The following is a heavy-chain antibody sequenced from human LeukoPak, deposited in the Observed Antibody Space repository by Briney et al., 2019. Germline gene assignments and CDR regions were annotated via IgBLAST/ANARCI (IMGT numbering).Heavy chain of an antibody. Sequence: PGGSLRLSCAASGFTVSSYSMNWVRQAPGKGLEWVSSISSSSSYIYYADSVKGRFTISRDNAKNSLYLQMNSLRAEDTAVYYCARGEKMGGGYYYYGMDVWGQGTTVTVSS. J-gene: IGHJ6*02. CDR2: ISSSSSYI. CDR1: GFTVSSYS. D-gene: IGHD2-15*01. V-gene: IGHV3-21*01. CDR3: ARGEKMGGGYYYYGMDV.